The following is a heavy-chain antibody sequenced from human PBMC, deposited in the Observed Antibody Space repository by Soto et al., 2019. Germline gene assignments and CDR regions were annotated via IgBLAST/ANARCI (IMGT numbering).Heavy chain of an antibody. CDR1: GGSVSSGSYY. D-gene: IGHD1-26*01. V-gene: IGHV4-61*01. CDR3: ARADKWEPDAFDI. J-gene: IGHJ3*02. CDR2: IYYSGST. Sequence: SETLSLTCTVSGGSVSSGSYYWSWIRQPPGKGLEWIGYIYYSGSTNYNPSLKSRVTISVDTSKNQFSLKLSSVTAADTAGYYCARADKWEPDAFDIWGEGTMVTVSS.